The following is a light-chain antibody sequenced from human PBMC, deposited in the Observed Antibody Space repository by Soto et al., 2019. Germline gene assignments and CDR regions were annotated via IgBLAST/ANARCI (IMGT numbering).Light chain of an antibody. CDR2: GAS. Sequence: EIVMMQSPATLSVSPAERVTLSCRASQSVSSNSAWYQQKSGQAPRLLIYGASTRATGIPARFSGSGSGTEFTLTISSLQSEHFAIYYCQQYNNWPPVTFGQGTRLEIK. V-gene: IGKV3-15*01. CDR3: QQYNNWPPVT. J-gene: IGKJ5*01. CDR1: QSVSSN.